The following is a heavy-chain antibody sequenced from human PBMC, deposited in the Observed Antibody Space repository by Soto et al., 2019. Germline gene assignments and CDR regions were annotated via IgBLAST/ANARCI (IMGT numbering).Heavy chain of an antibody. V-gene: IGHV4-34*01. CDR2: INHSGST. CDR1: GGSFSGYY. CDR3: ARLSRGNSYGYYGMDV. J-gene: IGHJ6*02. D-gene: IGHD5-18*01. Sequence: PSETLALTCAVSGGSFSGYYWSWIRQPPGKGLEWIGEINHSGSTNYNPSLKSRVTISVDTSKNQFSLKLSSVTAADTAVYYCARLSRGNSYGYYGMDVWGQETTVTVSS.